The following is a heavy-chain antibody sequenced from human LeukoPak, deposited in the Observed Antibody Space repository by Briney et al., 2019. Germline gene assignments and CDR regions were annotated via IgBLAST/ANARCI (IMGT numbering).Heavy chain of an antibody. CDR3: VRDRAAAGGWLDP. D-gene: IGHD6-13*01. CDR1: GGSISTYF. CDR2: VYYNGNT. J-gene: IGHJ5*02. Sequence: PSETLSLTCTVSGGSISTYFWNWIRQPPGKGLEWIGYVYYNGNTNYNPSLKSRLTISVDTSKNQFSLKLTSVTAADTALYYCVRDRAAAGGWLDPWGQGALVTVSS. V-gene: IGHV4-59*01.